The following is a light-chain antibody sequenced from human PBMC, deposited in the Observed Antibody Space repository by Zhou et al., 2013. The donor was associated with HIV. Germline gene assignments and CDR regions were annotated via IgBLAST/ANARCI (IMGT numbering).Light chain of an antibody. J-gene: IGLJ2*01. Sequence: QSVLTQPPAVSGAPGQRVTISCTGSYSNIGADHDVHWYQQFPGTAPKLLIYETAKRPSGIPDRFSGSKSGTSATLGITGLQTADEADYYCGTWDNSAIVLFGGGTKVTV. CDR1: YSNIGADHD. V-gene: IGLV1-51*02. CDR3: GTWDNSAIVL. CDR2: ETA.